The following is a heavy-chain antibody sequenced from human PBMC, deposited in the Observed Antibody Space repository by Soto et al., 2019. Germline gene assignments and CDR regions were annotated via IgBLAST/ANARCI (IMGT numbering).Heavy chain of an antibody. CDR1: GGNFITFA. V-gene: IGHV1-69*01. J-gene: IGHJ6*02. Sequence: QVELVQSGAEVKKPGSSVKVSCKASGGNFITFAISWVRQAPGQGLEWMGEIIPISSTTKSAHKFQDRVTISAGGSSSTVQMELRRLNSEDTAIYFCAKQLGIDPFGSYGLDVWGQGTTVTVSS. D-gene: IGHD7-27*01. CDR3: AKQLGIDPFGSYGLDV. CDR2: IIPISSTT.